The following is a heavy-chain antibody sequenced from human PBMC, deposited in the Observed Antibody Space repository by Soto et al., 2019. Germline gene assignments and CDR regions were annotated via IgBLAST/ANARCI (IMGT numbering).Heavy chain of an antibody. D-gene: IGHD3-10*01. CDR1: GGSISSYY. J-gene: IGHJ5*02. CDR2: IYYSGST. CDR3: ARVGYYGSGSYYVRYNWFDP. V-gene: IGHV4-59*12. Sequence: SETLSLTCTVSGGSISSYYWSWIRQPPGKGLEWIGYIYYSGSTNYNPSLKSRVTISVDTSKSQFSLKLSSVTAADTAVYYCARVGYYGSGSYYVRYNWFDPWGQGTLVTVSS.